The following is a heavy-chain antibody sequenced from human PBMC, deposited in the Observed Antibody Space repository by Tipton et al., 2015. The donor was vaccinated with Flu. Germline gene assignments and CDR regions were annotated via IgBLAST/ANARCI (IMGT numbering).Heavy chain of an antibody. CDR2: ISSSGSTI. J-gene: IGHJ6*02. D-gene: IGHD3-3*01. CDR3: ARDHEFDDFWSGRYYYYGMDV. V-gene: IGHV3-48*03. CDR1: GFTFSSYE. Sequence: GSMRLSCAASGFTFSSYEMNWVRQAPGKGLEWVSYISSSGSTIYYADSVEGRFTISRDNAKNSLYLQMNSLRAEDTAVYYCARDHEFDDFWSGRYYYYGMDVWGQGTTVTVSS.